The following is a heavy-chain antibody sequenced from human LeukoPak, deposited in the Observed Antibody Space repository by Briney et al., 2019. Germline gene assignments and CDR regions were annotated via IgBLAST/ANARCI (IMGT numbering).Heavy chain of an antibody. J-gene: IGHJ1*01. V-gene: IGHV3-23*01. D-gene: IGHD3-3*01. CDR2: VSGNGGST. CDR3: AQGYDFWSGSEYFQH. Sequence: GGSLRLSCAVSGFRFSDFWMNWVRQAPGKGLEWVSIVSGNGGSTYYADSVKGRFTISTDNSRNTLSLQMNSLRAEDTALYYCAQGYDFWSGSEYFQHWGQGTLVTVSS. CDR1: GFRFSDFW.